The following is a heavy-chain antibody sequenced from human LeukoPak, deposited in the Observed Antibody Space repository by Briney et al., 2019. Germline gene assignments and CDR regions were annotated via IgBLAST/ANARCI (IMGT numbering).Heavy chain of an antibody. CDR3: ARDLVYYDFWSGYYPYYYGMDV. CDR1: GFTFSSYW. V-gene: IGHV3-7*03. J-gene: IGHJ6*02. CDR2: IKQDGSEK. Sequence: PGGSLRLSCAASGFTFSSYWMSWVRQAPGKGLEWVANIKQDGSEKYCVDSVKGRFTISRDNAKNTVYLQMNSLRAEDTAVYYCARDLVYYDFWSGYYPYYYGMDVWGQGTTVTVSS. D-gene: IGHD3-3*01.